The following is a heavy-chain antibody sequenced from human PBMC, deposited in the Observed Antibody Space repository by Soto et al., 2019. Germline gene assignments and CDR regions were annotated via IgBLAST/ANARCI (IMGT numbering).Heavy chain of an antibody. CDR3: ERVIIVLSRTGMDV. CDR1: GFTFSIYT. J-gene: IGHJ6*02. D-gene: IGHD3-22*01. CDR2: INSGSGTK. V-gene: IGHV3-48*02. Sequence: EEHLVESGGGLVQPGGSLRLSCAASGFTFSIYTMNWVRQAPGKGLEWVAYINSGSGTKNYADSVKGRFTISRDDAKKSLFPQMGSLRDENTAVYYCERVIIVLSRTGMDVWSQGTTVTVSS.